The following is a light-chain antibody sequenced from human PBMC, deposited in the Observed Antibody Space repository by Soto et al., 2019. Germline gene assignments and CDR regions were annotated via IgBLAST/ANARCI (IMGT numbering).Light chain of an antibody. V-gene: IGKV3-20*01. J-gene: IGKJ2*01. Sequence: EVVLTQSPGTLSLSPGDRATLSCRASQSVSSNYLAWYQQKPGQAPRLLIYGASSRATGIPDRFSGSGSGTDFTLTISRLEPEDFAVYYCQQYGTSPFTVGQGTKVDIK. CDR1: QSVSSNY. CDR2: GAS. CDR3: QQYGTSPFT.